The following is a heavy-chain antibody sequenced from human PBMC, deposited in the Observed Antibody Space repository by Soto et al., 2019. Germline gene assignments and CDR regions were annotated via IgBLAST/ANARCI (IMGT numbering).Heavy chain of an antibody. CDR3: ARRDFWSGDFDY. Sequence: PSETLSLTCTVSGGSINGYYWSWFRQPPGKGLEWIGYIYYSGNTNYHPSLKSRVTISVDTSKNQFSLKLSSVTAADTAVYYCARRDFWSGDFDYWGQGTLVTV. J-gene: IGHJ4*02. CDR2: IYYSGNT. D-gene: IGHD3-3*01. V-gene: IGHV4-59*01. CDR1: GGSINGYY.